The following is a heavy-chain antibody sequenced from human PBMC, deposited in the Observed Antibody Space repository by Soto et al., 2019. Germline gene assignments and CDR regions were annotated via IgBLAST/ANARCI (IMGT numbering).Heavy chain of an antibody. CDR1: GFTFRNNG. V-gene: IGHV3-30*18. CDR2: ISYDGNNK. J-gene: IGHJ6*02. D-gene: IGHD3-22*01. CDR3: AKGGSGNYLTYYYYYGMDV. Sequence: QVQLVESGGGVVQPGRSLRLSCEASGFTFRNNGMHWVRQVPGTGLEWVAVISYDGNNKYYADSVKGRFTISRDISKNPVYLQMNHLRTADTAMYYCAKGGSGNYLTYYYYYGMDVWGLGTTVTVSS.